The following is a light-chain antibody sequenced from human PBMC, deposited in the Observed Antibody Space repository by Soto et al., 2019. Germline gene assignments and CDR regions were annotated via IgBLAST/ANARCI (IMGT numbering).Light chain of an antibody. V-gene: IGKV3-20*01. Sequence: EIVLTQSPGTISVSPGERVTLSCRASQPITASYLAWYHQSPGQAPRLLIYGISIRAPGIPDRFSGSGSGSDFTLTIDSLESEDFGVFFCHQYGSKPYTFGQGTSLQI. CDR2: GIS. J-gene: IGKJ2*01. CDR1: QPITASY. CDR3: HQYGSKPYT.